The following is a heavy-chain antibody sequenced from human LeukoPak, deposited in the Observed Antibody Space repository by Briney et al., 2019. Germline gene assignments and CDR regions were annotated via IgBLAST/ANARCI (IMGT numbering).Heavy chain of an antibody. V-gene: IGHV1-46*01. D-gene: IGHD2-2*01. J-gene: IGHJ6*03. CDR2: ISPSGGST. CDR3: ARGHRYCSSTSCYHNYYYYYYMDV. Sequence: ASVKVSCKAFGYTFTSNYMHWVRQAPGQGPEWMGVISPSGGSTTYAQKFQGRVTITADKSTSTAYMELSSLRSEDTAVYYCARGHRYCSSTSCYHNYYYYYYMDVWGKGTTVTVSS. CDR1: GYTFTSNY.